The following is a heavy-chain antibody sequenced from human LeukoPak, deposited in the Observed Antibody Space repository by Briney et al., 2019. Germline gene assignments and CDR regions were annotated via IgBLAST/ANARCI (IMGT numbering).Heavy chain of an antibody. Sequence: SETLSLTCTVSGGSISSYYWTWIRQPPGKGLEWIGSLYYSGSTNYNPSLKSRVTISVDTSKNQFSLKLSSVTAADTAVYYCASHPYYDSNGYHFYYYYMDVWGKGTTVTISS. CDR3: ASHPYYDSNGYHFYYYYMDV. V-gene: IGHV4-59*12. D-gene: IGHD3-22*01. J-gene: IGHJ6*03. CDR1: GGSISSYY. CDR2: LYYSGST.